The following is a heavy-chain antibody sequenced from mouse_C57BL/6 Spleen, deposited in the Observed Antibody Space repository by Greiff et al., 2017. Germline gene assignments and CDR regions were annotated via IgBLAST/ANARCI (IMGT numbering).Heavy chain of an antibody. D-gene: IGHD2-4*01. CDR2: INPSTGGT. CDR3: ASYDYDQAWFAY. Sequence: VQLQQSGPELVKPGASVKISCKASGYSFTGYYMNWVKQSPEKSLERIGEINPSTGGTTYNQKFKAKATLTVDKSSSTAYMQLKSLTSEDSAVYYCASYDYDQAWFAYWGQGTLVTVSA. V-gene: IGHV1-42*01. CDR1: GYSFTGYY. J-gene: IGHJ3*01.